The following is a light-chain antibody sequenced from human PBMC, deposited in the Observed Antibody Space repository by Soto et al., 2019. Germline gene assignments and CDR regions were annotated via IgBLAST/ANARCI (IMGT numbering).Light chain of an antibody. V-gene: IGKV3-15*01. CDR1: QSVSSN. CDR2: GAS. J-gene: IGKJ5*01. Sequence: EIVMTQSPATLSVSPGERATLSCRASQSVSSNLAWYQQKPGQAPSLLIYGASTRATGTPARFSGSGSGTEFTLTISSLEPEDFAVYYCQQRSNWPRFGQGTRLEIK. CDR3: QQRSNWPR.